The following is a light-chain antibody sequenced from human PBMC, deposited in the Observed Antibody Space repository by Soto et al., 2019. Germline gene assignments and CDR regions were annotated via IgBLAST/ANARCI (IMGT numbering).Light chain of an antibody. J-gene: IGLJ2*01. CDR1: SSNIGSNY. V-gene: IGLV1-47*01. CDR2: RNN. Sequence: QSVLTQPPSASGTPGQRVTISCSGSSSNIGSNYVYWYQQLPGTAPKLLIYRNNQRPSGVPGRFSGSKSGTSASLAISGLRSEDEADYYCAAWDDSLSGPVVFGGGTQLTVL. CDR3: AAWDDSLSGPVV.